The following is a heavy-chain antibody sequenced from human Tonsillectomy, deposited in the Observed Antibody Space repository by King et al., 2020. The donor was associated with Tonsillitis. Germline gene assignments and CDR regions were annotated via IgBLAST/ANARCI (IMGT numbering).Heavy chain of an antibody. J-gene: IGHJ4*02. CDR1: GFTFGSYW. D-gene: IGHD6-13*01. Sequence: VQLVESGGGLVQPGGSLRLSCAASGFTFGSYWMIWVRQASGKGLEWVANIKEDGSERYYVDSVKGRFTISRDNAKNSLYLEMNRLRAEDTAVYYCVRVESTTWFWAYCDSWGQGTLAT. CDR2: IKEDGSER. CDR3: VRVESTTWFWAYCDS. V-gene: IGHV3-7*04.